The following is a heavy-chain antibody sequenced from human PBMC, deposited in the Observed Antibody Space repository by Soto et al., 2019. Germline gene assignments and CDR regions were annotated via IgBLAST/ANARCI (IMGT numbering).Heavy chain of an antibody. Sequence: QVQLQESGPGLVKPSETLSLTCTVSGGSITSYKWSWIRQSPGKGLEWIAYMYSSGSSSYNPSLKSRVTRSVDTSKNQYYLKLNSATAADTAVYYCAREWSAFDYWGQGILVTVSS. V-gene: IGHV4-59*01. J-gene: IGHJ4*02. CDR2: MYSSGSS. CDR3: AREWSAFDY. D-gene: IGHD2-15*01. CDR1: GGSITSYK.